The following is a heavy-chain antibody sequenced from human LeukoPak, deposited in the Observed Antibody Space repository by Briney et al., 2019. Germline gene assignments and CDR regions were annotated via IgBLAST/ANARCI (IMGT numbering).Heavy chain of an antibody. Sequence: SETLSLTCTVSGYSISSGYYWSWIRQPPEKGLEWIGEINHSGTTNYNPSLKSRVTMSVDTSKNQFSLKLTSVTAADTAVYYCAGQNYGSAPLRYWGQGTLVTVSS. D-gene: IGHD3-10*01. CDR2: INHSGTT. CDR3: AGQNYGSAPLRY. J-gene: IGHJ4*02. CDR1: GYSISSGYY. V-gene: IGHV4-38-2*02.